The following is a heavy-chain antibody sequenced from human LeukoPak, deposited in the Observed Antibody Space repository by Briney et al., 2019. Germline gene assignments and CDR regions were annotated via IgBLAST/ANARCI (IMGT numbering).Heavy chain of an antibody. J-gene: IGHJ4*02. CDR3: ARVDPYYYPFDY. CDR2: IYYSGST. V-gene: IGHV4-31*03. D-gene: IGHD3-10*01. CDR1: GGSISSGGYY. Sequence: PSQTLSLTCTVSGGSISSGGYYWSWIRQHPGKGLEWIGYIYYSGSTYYNPSLKSRVTISVDTSKNQFSLKLSSVTAADTAVYYCARVDPYYYPFDYWGQGTLVTVSS.